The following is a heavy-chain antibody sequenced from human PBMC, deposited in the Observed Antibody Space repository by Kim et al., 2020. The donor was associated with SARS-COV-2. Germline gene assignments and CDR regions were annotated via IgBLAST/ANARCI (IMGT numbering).Heavy chain of an antibody. J-gene: IGHJ4*02. CDR1: GFTFSTYR. CDR3: AGGLEMAPNVSGH. Sequence: GGSLRLSCAASGFTFSTYRMHWVRQVPGKGLVWVSRIKSDGSDPIYADSVKGRFTISRDNTQNTLYLQMNSLRAEDSAVYFCAGGLEMAPNVSGHWGQGTLVTVSS. V-gene: IGHV3-74*01. D-gene: IGHD2-15*01. CDR2: IKSDGSDP.